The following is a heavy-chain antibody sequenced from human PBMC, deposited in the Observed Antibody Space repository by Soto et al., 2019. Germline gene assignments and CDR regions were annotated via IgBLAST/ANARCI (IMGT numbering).Heavy chain of an antibody. J-gene: IGHJ4*02. Sequence: HPGGSLRLSCAASGFTFSSYAMSWVRQAPGKGLEWVSAISGSGGSTYYADSVKGRFTISRDNSKNTLYLQMNSLRAEDTAVYYCAKDRDYGEHHFDYWGQGTLVTVYS. V-gene: IGHV3-23*01. CDR3: AKDRDYGEHHFDY. CDR2: ISGSGGST. CDR1: GFTFSSYA. D-gene: IGHD4-17*01.